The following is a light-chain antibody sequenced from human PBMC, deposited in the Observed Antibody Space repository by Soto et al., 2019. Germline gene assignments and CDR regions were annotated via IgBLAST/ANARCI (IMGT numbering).Light chain of an antibody. J-gene: IGLJ1*01. Sequence: QSALTQPASVSGSPGQSITISCTGTTSDVGGSDYVSWYQQHPDKAPKLILYGVSDRPSGVSNRFSGSKSGNTASLTISGLQAEDEADYYCSSYVGNNIFVFGTGTKLTVL. CDR3: SSYVGNNIFV. V-gene: IGLV2-14*01. CDR1: TSDVGGSDY. CDR2: GVS.